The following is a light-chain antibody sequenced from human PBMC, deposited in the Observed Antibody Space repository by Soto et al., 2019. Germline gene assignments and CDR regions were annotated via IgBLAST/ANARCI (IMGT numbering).Light chain of an antibody. V-gene: IGKV1-39*01. J-gene: IGKJ3*01. CDR1: QGISSF. CDR3: QQSYSTPQT. CDR2: TAS. Sequence: DLPMTQSPSSLSASVGDRVTITCRASQGISSFLNWYQQNPGKAPKLLIYTASTLQSGVPSRFRGSGSAPDFTLTISSLQPEDFATYYCQQSYSTPQTFGPGTKVDIK.